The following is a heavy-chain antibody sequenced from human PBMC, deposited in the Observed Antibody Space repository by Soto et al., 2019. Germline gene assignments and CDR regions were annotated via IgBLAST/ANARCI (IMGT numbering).Heavy chain of an antibody. CDR3: AAQDCSGGSCYSGDWFDP. CDR2: IYYSGST. J-gene: IGHJ5*02. Sequence: SQTLSLTCTVSGGSISSSSYYWGWISQPPGKGLEWIGSIYYSGSTYYNPSLKSRVTISVDTSKNQFSLKLSSVTAADTAVYYCAAQDCSGGSCYSGDWFDPWGQGTLVTVSS. CDR1: GGSISSSSYY. V-gene: IGHV4-39*01. D-gene: IGHD2-15*01.